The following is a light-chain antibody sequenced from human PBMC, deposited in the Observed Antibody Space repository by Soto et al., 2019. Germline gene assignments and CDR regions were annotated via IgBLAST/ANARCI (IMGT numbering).Light chain of an antibody. CDR3: GSFTTTTTLCV. Sequence: QSALTQPASVSGSPGPSITISCTGTSSDIGGYNFVSWYQQHPGKAPKLILFEVSNRPSGVSNRFSGSKSGNTASLTISGLQAEDEADYYCGSFTTTTTLCVFGTVTKV. J-gene: IGLJ1*01. CDR1: SSDIGGYNF. CDR2: EVS. V-gene: IGLV2-14*01.